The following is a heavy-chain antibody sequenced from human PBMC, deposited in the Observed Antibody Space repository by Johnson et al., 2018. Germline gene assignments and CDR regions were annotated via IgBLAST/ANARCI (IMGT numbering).Heavy chain of an antibody. CDR3: ARGVVVVTDDAFDI. J-gene: IGHJ3*02. CDR2: INPSGGSS. CDR1: GYTFTTYY. D-gene: IGHD2-21*02. V-gene: IGHV1-46*01. Sequence: QVQLVESGAEVKTPGASVNVSCKASGYTFTTYYMHWVRQAPGPGLEWMGIINPSGGSSTYAQKFQGRVTMNRDTSTSTVYMELSSLRSEDTAVYYCARGVVVVTDDAFDIWGQGTMVTVSS.